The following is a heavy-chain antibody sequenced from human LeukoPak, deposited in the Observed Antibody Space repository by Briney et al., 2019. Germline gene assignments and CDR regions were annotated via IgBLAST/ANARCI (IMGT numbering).Heavy chain of an antibody. CDR1: GFTFSDCY. J-gene: IGHJ4*02. Sequence: GGSLRLSCAASGFTFSDCYMSWIRQAPGKGLEWVSYISSSGSTIYYADSVKGRFTISRDNAKNSLYLQMNSLRAEDTAVYYCARDLDIVATKYYFDYWGQGTLVTVSS. V-gene: IGHV3-11*01. D-gene: IGHD5-12*01. CDR2: ISSSGSTI. CDR3: ARDLDIVATKYYFDY.